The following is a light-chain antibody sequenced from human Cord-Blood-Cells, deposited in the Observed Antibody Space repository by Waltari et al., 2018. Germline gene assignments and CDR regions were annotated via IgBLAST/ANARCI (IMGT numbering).Light chain of an antibody. CDR1: SSDVGYYNH. V-gene: IGLV2-14*01. J-gene: IGLJ2*01. Sequence: QSALTQPASAAGSPGQSVPIPCTGSSSDVGYYNHVASYPQPPGKAPRLMIYDASNRPSGVSNRFSGSKSGNTASLPISGLQAEDVADYYCSSYTSSSTEVFGGGTKLTVL. CDR2: DAS. CDR3: SSYTSSSTEV.